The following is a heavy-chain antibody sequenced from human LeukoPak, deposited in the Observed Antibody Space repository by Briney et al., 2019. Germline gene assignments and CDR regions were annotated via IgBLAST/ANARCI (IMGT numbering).Heavy chain of an antibody. CDR1: GFTFSNYA. V-gene: IGHV3-23*01. D-gene: IGHD6-19*01. CDR3: ARRGWLVNFDY. J-gene: IGHJ4*02. Sequence: GGSLRLSCSASGFTFSNYAMNWVRQAPGKGLEWVSSISSSGDNTHYADSVKGRFTISRDNSKDTLYLQMNTLRAEDTAIYYCARRGWLVNFDYWGQGTLVTVSS. CDR2: ISSSGDNT.